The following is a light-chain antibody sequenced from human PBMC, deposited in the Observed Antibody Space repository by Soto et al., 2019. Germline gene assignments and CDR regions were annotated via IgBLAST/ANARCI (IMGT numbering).Light chain of an antibody. CDR1: SSDIGSYNY. CDR2: DVS. V-gene: IGLV2-14*03. J-gene: IGLJ2*01. CDR3: SSYSGTDTV. Sequence: QSALTQPAFESGSPGQSITISCTGTSSDIGSYNYVSWYQRHPGRAPKLLIYDVSYRPSGVSDRFSGSKSGYTTSLTISGLQTEDEADYYCSSYSGTDTVFGGGTKLTVL.